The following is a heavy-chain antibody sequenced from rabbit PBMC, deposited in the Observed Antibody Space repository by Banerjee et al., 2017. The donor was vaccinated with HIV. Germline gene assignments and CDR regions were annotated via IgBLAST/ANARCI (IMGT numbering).Heavy chain of an antibody. CDR2: IYAGSSGST. V-gene: IGHV1S40*01. D-gene: IGHD6-1*01. Sequence: QSLEESGGDLVKPGASLTLTCTASGFSFSSSYYMCWVRQAPGKGLEWIACIYAGSSGSTYYASWAKGRFTISKTSSTTVTLQMTSLTAADTATYFCARDWAGYAGYGYAYYYGMDLWGPGTLVTVS. CDR1: GFSFSSSYY. J-gene: IGHJ6*01. CDR3: ARDWAGYAGYGYAYYYGMDL.